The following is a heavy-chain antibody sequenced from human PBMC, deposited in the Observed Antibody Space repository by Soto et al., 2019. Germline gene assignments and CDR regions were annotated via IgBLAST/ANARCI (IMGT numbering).Heavy chain of an antibody. CDR1: GFTFSSYA. Sequence: GGSLRLSCAASGFTFSSYAMHWVRQAPGKGLEWVAVISYDGSNKYYADSVKGRFTISRDNSKNTLYLQMNSLRAEDTAVYYCARESAVAGHPFDPWGQGTLVTVSS. CDR2: ISYDGSNK. CDR3: ARESAVAGHPFDP. J-gene: IGHJ5*02. V-gene: IGHV3-30-3*01. D-gene: IGHD6-19*01.